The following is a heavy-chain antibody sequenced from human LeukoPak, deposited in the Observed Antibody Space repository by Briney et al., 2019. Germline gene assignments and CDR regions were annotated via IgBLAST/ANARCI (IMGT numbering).Heavy chain of an antibody. CDR3: TRDLSGWYGGDY. CDR2: INWNGGNT. V-gene: IGHV3-20*04. D-gene: IGHD6-19*01. J-gene: IGHJ4*02. Sequence: GGSLRLSCAASGFTFSSYAMHWVRQAPGKGLEWVSGINWNGGNTGYADSVQGRFTIFRDNAKNSLYLQMSSLRAEDTALYYCTRDLSGWYGGDYWGQGTLVTVSS. CDR1: GFTFSSYA.